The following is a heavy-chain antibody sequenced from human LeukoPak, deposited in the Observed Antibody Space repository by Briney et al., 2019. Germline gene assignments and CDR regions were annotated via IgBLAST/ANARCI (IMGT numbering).Heavy chain of an antibody. V-gene: IGHV3-21*01. J-gene: IGHJ4*02. CDR2: ISSSSSYI. Sequence: GGSLRLSCAASGFTFSSYSMNWVRQAPGKGLEWVSSISSSSSYIYYADSVKGRFTISRDNAKDSLYLQMNSLRAEDTAVYYCARGPLAAAGDYWGQGTLVTVSS. CDR3: ARGPLAAAGDY. CDR1: GFTFSSYS. D-gene: IGHD6-13*01.